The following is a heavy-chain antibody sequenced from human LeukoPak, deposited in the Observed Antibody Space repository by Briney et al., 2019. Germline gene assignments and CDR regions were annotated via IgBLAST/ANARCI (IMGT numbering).Heavy chain of an antibody. J-gene: IGHJ3*02. CDR1: GFTLYDYE. V-gene: IGHV3-20*04. CDR2: INWDGGST. D-gene: IGHD6-19*01. CDR3: ARIAMAGIGDGFDI. Sequence: GGSLRLSCAASGFTLYDYEMSRVRQAPGKGLEWGSGINWDGGSTAYADSVKGRFTISRDNARNSLYLQMNSLRAEDTALYYWARIAMAGIGDGFDIWGQGTMVTVSS.